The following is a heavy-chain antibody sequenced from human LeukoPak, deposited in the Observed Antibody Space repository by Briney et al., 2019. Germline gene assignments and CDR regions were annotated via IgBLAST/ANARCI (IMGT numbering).Heavy chain of an antibody. CDR2: INPNSGGT. D-gene: IGHD3-9*01. CDR1: GYTFTVYY. Sequence: ASVKVSCKASGYTFTVYYMHWVRHAPGQGLEWMGWINPNSGGTNYAQKFQCRVTMTRDTSISTAYMELSRLRSDDTAVYYCAREPLRYFDWLLSSWGQGTLVTVSS. V-gene: IGHV1-2*02. CDR3: AREPLRYFDWLLSS. J-gene: IGHJ5*02.